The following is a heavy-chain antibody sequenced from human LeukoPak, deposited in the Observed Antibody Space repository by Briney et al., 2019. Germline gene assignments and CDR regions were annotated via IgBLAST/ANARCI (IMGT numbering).Heavy chain of an antibody. CDR2: INPNSGGT. J-gene: IGHJ4*02. Sequence: GASVKVSCKTFGYTFTGYYIHWVRQAPGQGLEWMGRINPNSGGTNYAQKFQGRVTMTRDTSISTAYMELSRLRSDDTAVYYCAREGTYYDFWSGYYYYFDYWGQGTLATVSS. D-gene: IGHD3-3*01. CDR1: GYTFTGYY. CDR3: AREGTYYDFWSGYYYYFDY. V-gene: IGHV1-2*06.